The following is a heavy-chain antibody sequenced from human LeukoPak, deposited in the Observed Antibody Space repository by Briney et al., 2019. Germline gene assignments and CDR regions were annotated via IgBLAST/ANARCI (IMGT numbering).Heavy chain of an antibody. Sequence: SETLSLTCTVSGGSISSYYWSWIRQPPGKGLEWIGYIYYIGSPNYNPSLKSRVTISADTSKKHYSLKLSSVTAADTAVDYCARRSDTAMVDRGYYYYYGMEVWGQGTTVTVSS. CDR3: ARRSDTAMVDRGYYYYYGMEV. CDR1: GGSISSYY. CDR2: IYYIGSP. J-gene: IGHJ6*02. D-gene: IGHD5-18*01. V-gene: IGHV4-59*08.